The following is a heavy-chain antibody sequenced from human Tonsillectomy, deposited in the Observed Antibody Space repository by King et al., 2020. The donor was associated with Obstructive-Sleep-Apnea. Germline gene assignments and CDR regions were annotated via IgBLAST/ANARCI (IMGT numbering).Heavy chain of an antibody. CDR3: ARDTAAAAATLDYGMDV. V-gene: IGHV1-69*01. D-gene: IGHD6-13*01. J-gene: IGHJ6*02. CDR2: IIPIFGTA. CDR1: GGTFSSYA. Sequence: GQLVQSGAEVKKPGSSVKVSCKASGGTFSSYAISWVRQAPGQGLEWMGGIIPIFGTANYAQKFQGRVTITADESTSTAYMELSSLRSEDTAVYYCARDTAAAAATLDYGMDVWGQGTTVTVSS.